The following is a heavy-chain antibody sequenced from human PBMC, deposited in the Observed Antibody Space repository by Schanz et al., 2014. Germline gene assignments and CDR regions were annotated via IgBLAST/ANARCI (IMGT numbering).Heavy chain of an antibody. CDR2: ISWNSGSI. V-gene: IGHV3-9*01. D-gene: IGHD3-10*01. Sequence: EVPLVESGGGLVQPGRSLRLSCAASGFPFNEYGMLWVRQAPGKGLEWVSSISWNSGSIDYADSVKGRFTISRDNAKNSLYLQMNSLRAEDTALYYCAKDGIMVQGVIWERYFDSWDQGTLVTVSS. CDR1: GFPFNEYG. CDR3: AKDGIMVQGVIWERYFDS. J-gene: IGHJ4*02.